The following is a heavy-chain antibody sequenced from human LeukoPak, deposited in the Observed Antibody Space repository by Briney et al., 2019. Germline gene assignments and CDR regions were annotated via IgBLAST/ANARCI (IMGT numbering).Heavy chain of an antibody. CDR3: ARGGFTMVRGVNSHKYFQH. D-gene: IGHD3-10*01. Sequence: KPSETLSLTCAVYGGSFSGYYWSWIRQPPGKGLEWIGEINHSGSTNYNPSLKSRVTISVDTSKNQFSLKLSSVTAADTAVYYCARGGFTMVRGVNSHKYFQHWGQGTLVTVSS. V-gene: IGHV4-34*01. J-gene: IGHJ1*01. CDR2: INHSGST. CDR1: GGSFSGYY.